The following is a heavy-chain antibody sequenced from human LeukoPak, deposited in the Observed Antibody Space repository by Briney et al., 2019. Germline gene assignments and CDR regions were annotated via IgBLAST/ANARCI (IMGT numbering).Heavy chain of an antibody. Sequence: ASVKVSCKASGYTFTGYYMHWVRQAPGQGLEWMGWINPNSGGTNYAQKFQGRVTMTRDTSISTAYMELSRLRSDDTAVYYCARESSGSYGDFDYWGQGTLVTVSS. CDR1: GYTFTGYY. D-gene: IGHD1-26*01. V-gene: IGHV1-2*02. J-gene: IGHJ4*02. CDR3: ARESSGSYGDFDY. CDR2: INPNSGGT.